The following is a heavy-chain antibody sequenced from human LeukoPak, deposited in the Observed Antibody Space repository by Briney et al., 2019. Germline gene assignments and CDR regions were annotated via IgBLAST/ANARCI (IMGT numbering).Heavy chain of an antibody. CDR1: GGSISSDY. J-gene: IGHJ4*02. Sequence: SETLSLTCTVSGGSISSDYWSWVRQPAGKGLEWIGRIYTSGSTNYNPSLKSRVTMSVDTSKNQFSLKLSSVTAADTAVYYCARSSPPIWFGESNHFDYWGQGTLVTVSS. D-gene: IGHD3-10*01. CDR3: ARSSPPIWFGESNHFDY. V-gene: IGHV4-4*07. CDR2: IYTSGST.